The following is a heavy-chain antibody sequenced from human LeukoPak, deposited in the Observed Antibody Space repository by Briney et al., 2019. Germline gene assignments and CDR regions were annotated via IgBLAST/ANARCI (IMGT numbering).Heavy chain of an antibody. CDR3: AIQRPAGNDY. D-gene: IGHD6-19*01. J-gene: IGHJ4*02. CDR2: ITGGGSTT. Sequence: GGSLRLSCAASGFTFSSYAMSWVRQAPGKGLEWVSTITGGGSTTYYADSVKGRFTISRDNSKNTLYLQMNSLRAEDTALYYCAIQRPAGNDYWGQGTLVTVSS. V-gene: IGHV3-23*01. CDR1: GFTFSSYA.